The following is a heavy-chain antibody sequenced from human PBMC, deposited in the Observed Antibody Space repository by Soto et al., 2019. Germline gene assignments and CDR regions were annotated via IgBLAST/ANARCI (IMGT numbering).Heavy chain of an antibody. CDR1: GFSFSTYG. D-gene: IGHD6-19*01. Sequence: PGGSLRLSCAASGFSFSTYGMHWVRQAPGKGLEWVAFISNDGSNKYYADSVKGRFTISRDNSKNTLYLQMNSLRAEDTAVYYCARGIAVAGTMFSWFDPWGQGTLVTVSS. V-gene: IGHV3-30*03. J-gene: IGHJ5*02. CDR3: ARGIAVAGTMFSWFDP. CDR2: ISNDGSNK.